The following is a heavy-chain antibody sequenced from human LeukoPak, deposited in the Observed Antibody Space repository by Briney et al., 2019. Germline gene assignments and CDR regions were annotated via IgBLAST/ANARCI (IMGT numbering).Heavy chain of an antibody. CDR2: INPNRGGT. J-gene: IGHJ4*02. CDR1: GYTFTGYY. CDR3: ARAQGPTHQRSIAAAGTFAY. V-gene: IGHV1-2*02. D-gene: IGHD6-13*01. Sequence: ASVKVSCKASGYTFTGYYMHWVRQAPGQGREWMGWINPNRGGTNYAQKFQGRVTMTRDTSISTAYMEPSRLGCDGTARYYRARAQGPTHQRSIAAAGTFAYPGQGTLVTVSS.